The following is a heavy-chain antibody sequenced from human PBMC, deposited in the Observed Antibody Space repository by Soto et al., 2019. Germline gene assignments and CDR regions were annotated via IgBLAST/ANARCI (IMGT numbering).Heavy chain of an antibody. CDR2: MNHNSGNT. V-gene: IGHV1-8*01. Sequence: QVQLVQSGAEVKKPGASVKVSCKASGYTFTSYDINWVRQATGQGLEWMGWMNHNSGNTGYAQKFQGRVTMTRNTSISTAYMELSSLRSEDTAVYYCARKNLDWNDDWFDPWGQGTLVTVSS. D-gene: IGHD1-1*01. CDR3: ARKNLDWNDDWFDP. CDR1: GYTFTSYD. J-gene: IGHJ5*02.